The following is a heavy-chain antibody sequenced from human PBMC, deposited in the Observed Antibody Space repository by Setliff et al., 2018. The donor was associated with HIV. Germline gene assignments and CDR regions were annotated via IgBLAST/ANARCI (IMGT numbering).Heavy chain of an antibody. D-gene: IGHD4-17*01. CDR2: INYRGNT. V-gene: IGHV4-39*01. CDR3: ASQKTVTTYFDY. Sequence: PSETLSLTCTVSGGSISTSRYYWGWIRQPPGKGLEWIGSINYRGNTYYNPSLKSRAAISVDTSKNQISLKLSSVTAADTAVYYCASQKTVTTYFDYWGQGTLVTVSS. J-gene: IGHJ4*02. CDR1: GGSISTSRYY.